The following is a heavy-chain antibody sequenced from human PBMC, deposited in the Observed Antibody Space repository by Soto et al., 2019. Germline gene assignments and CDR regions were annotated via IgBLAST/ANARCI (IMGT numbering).Heavy chain of an antibody. D-gene: IGHD2-15*01. V-gene: IGHV3-7*03. CDR1: GFTFSNYW. CDR3: ARERGSKSMDV. CDR2: IKQDGSEN. Sequence: EVQLVESGGGLVQPGGSLRLSCVVSGFTFSNYWMTWVRRAPGKGLEWVANIKQDGSENSYVGSVKGRFTISRDNAKNSLYLQMNNLRAEDAAVYYCARERGSKSMDVGGRGTTVTVSS. J-gene: IGHJ6*02.